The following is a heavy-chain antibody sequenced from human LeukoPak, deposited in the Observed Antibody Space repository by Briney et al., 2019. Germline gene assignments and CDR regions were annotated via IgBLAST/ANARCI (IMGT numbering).Heavy chain of an antibody. V-gene: IGHV3-30*03. CDR1: GFTFSSCG. CDR2: ISYDGSNK. CDR3: ASAAGY. Sequence: GGSLRLSCAASGFTFSSCGMHWVRQAPGKGLEWVAVISYDGSNKYYADSVKGRFTISRDNSKNTLYLQMNSLRAEDTAVYYCASAAGYWGQGALVTVSS. J-gene: IGHJ4*02. D-gene: IGHD6-13*01.